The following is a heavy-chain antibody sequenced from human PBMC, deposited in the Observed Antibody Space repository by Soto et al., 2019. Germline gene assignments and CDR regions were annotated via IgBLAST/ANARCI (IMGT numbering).Heavy chain of an antibody. CDR1: GFTFSSYA. CDR2: ISYDGSNK. D-gene: IGHD5-18*01. Sequence: GGSLRLSCAASGFTFSSYAMHWVRRAPGKGLEWVAVISYDGSNKYYADSVKGRFTISRDNSKNTLYLQMNSLRAEDTAVYYCARIGGGYSYGYTYYYYGMDVWGQGTTVTVSS. V-gene: IGHV3-30-3*01. CDR3: ARIGGGYSYGYTYYYYGMDV. J-gene: IGHJ6*02.